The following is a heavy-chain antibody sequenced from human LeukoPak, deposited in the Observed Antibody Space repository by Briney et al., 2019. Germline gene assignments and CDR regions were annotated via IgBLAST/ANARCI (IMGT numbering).Heavy chain of an antibody. CDR3: AREGVYSPDPTSYHRLPFDI. J-gene: IGHJ3*02. V-gene: IGHV1-46*01. D-gene: IGHD3-16*02. CDR2: INPSGGST. Sequence: GASVKVSCKASGYTFISYYMHWVRQAPGQGLEWMGTINPSGGSTSHAQKFQGRVTMTRDTSTSTVYMDLSSLRSDDTAVYYCAREGVYSPDPTSYHRLPFDIWGKGTVVIVSS. CDR1: GYTFISYY.